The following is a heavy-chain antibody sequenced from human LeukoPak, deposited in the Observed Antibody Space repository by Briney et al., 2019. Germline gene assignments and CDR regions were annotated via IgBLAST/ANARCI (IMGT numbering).Heavy chain of an antibody. CDR1: GYTXTGYW. CDR3: ATTSGSTWSFDY. CDR2: INPNSGGT. D-gene: IGHD6-13*01. Sequence: GASVRVSCKTSGYTXTGYWLHWVRQAPGQGLEWMGWINPNSGGTNYARKFQGRVTMTRDTSTSTAYMELSRLRSDDTAVYYCATTSGSTWSFDYWGQGTLVTVSS. J-gene: IGHJ4*02. V-gene: IGHV1-2*02.